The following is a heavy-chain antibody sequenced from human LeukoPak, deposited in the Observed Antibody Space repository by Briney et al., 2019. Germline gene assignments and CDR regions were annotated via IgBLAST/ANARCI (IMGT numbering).Heavy chain of an antibody. CDR2: ISSSSTTI. D-gene: IGHD4-17*01. Sequence: GGSLRLSCAASGFTFSSYNMNWVRQAPGKGLEWVSFISSSSTTISYADSVKGRFTISRDNAKNSLYLQMNSLRAEDTAVYYCAREVYGDNYFDYWGQGTLVTVSS. CDR3: AREVYGDNYFDY. J-gene: IGHJ4*02. CDR1: GFTFSSYN. V-gene: IGHV3-48*01.